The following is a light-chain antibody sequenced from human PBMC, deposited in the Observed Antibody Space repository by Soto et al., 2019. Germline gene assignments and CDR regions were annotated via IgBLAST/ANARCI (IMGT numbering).Light chain of an antibody. V-gene: IGLV2-11*01. Sequence: QSALTQPRSMSGSPGQSVTISCTGTSSDVGGSNFVSWYQQHAGKAPKLVIYDVSKRPSGVPDRFSGSKSGNAASLTISGLQVEDEADYYCCSYAGNSLWVFGGGTKLTVL. CDR3: CSYAGNSLWV. J-gene: IGLJ3*02. CDR2: DVS. CDR1: SSDVGGSNF.